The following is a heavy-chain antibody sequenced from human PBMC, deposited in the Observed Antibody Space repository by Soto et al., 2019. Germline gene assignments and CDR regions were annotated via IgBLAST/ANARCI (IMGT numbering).Heavy chain of an antibody. J-gene: IGHJ4*02. Sequence: PGESLKISCKGSGYSFAGHWITWVCQMPGKGLEWMGRIDPSDSQTYYSPSFRGHVTISAAKSITTVFLQWSSLRASDTAMYYCARQIYDSDSGPNFQYYFDSWGQGTLVTVSS. CDR2: IDPSDSQT. V-gene: IGHV5-10-1*01. CDR1: GYSFAGHW. CDR3: ARQIYDSDSGPNFQYYFDS. D-gene: IGHD3-22*01.